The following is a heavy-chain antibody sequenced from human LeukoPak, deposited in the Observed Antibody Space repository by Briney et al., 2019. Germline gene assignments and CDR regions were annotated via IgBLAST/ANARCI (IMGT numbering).Heavy chain of an antibody. CDR1: GFTFSSYS. V-gene: IGHV3-48*04. J-gene: IGHJ6*02. Sequence: GGSLRLSCAASGFTFSSYSMNWVRQAPGKGLEWVSYISSSSTIYYADSVKGRFTISRDNAKNSLYLQMNSLRAEDTAVYYCATSPHYYYGMDVWGQGTTVTVSS. CDR2: ISSSSTI. CDR3: ATSPHYYYGMDV.